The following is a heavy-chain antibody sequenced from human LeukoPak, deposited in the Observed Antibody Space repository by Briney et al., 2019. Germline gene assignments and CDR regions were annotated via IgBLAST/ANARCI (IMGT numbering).Heavy chain of an antibody. J-gene: IGHJ4*02. V-gene: IGHV3-30*03. CDR3: ARVGLGYSSSWPDY. CDR2: ISYDGSNK. CDR1: GFTFSSYG. D-gene: IGHD6-13*01. Sequence: PGGSLRLSCAASGFTFSSYGIHWVRQAPGKGLEWVAVISYDGSNKYHADSVKGRFTISRDNSKNTLYLQMNSLRVEDTAVYYCARVGLGYSSSWPDYGGQGTLVTVSS.